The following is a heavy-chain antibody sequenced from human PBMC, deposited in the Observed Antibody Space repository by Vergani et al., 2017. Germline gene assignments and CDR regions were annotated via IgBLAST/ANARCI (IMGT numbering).Heavy chain of an antibody. CDR1: GGSISSSSYY. J-gene: IGHJ5*02. V-gene: IGHV4-39*01. CDR3: AGQEGQQLVCWFDP. Sequence: QLQLQESGPGLVKPSETLSLTCTVSGGSISSSSYYWGWIRQPPGKGLEWIGSIYYSGSTYYNPSLKSRVTISVDTSKNQFSLKLSSVTAADTAVYYCAGQEGQQLVCWFDPWGQGTLVTVSA. D-gene: IGHD6-13*01. CDR2: IYYSGST.